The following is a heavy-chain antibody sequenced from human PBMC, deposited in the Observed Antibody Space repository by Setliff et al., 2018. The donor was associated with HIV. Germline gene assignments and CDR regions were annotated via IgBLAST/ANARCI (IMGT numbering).Heavy chain of an antibody. J-gene: IGHJ4*02. D-gene: IGHD3-10*01. Sequence: GGSLRLSCAASGFTFDDYAMHWVRQAPGKGLEWVSGISWNSGNTGYADSVKGRFTISKDNAKNSLYLQMNSLRAEDTAVYYCTKGHYTTSGWGQGTVVTVSS. CDR3: TKGHYTTSG. CDR2: ISWNSGNT. V-gene: IGHV3-9*01. CDR1: GFTFDDYA.